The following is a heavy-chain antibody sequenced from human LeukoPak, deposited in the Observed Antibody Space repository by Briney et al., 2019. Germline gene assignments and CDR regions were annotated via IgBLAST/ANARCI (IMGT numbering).Heavy chain of an antibody. CDR2: ISFDGSNK. V-gene: IGHV3-30*01. D-gene: IGHD5/OR15-5a*01. J-gene: IGHJ4*02. Sequence: GGSLRLSCAASGFTFSIYAMHWVRQAPGKGLEWVAVISFDGSNKYYADSVKGRFTISRDNSKNTMDLQMNSLRAEDTAVYYCASASVYQYGERGSLLDYWGQGTLVTVSS. CDR1: GFTFSIYA. CDR3: ASASVYQYGERGSLLDY.